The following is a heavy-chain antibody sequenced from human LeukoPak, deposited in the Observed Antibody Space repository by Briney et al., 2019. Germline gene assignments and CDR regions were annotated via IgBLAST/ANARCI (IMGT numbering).Heavy chain of an antibody. D-gene: IGHD1-26*01. CDR2: ISSSSNTI. V-gene: IGHV3-48*01. CDR3: ARDIGRALDY. J-gene: IGHJ4*02. CDR1: GFTFSSYS. Sequence: GGSLRLSCAASGFTFSSYSMNWVRQAPGKGLEWVSYISSSSNTIYYADSVKGRFTISRDNAKNSLYLQMNSLRAEDTAVYYCARDIGRALDYWGQGTLVTVSS.